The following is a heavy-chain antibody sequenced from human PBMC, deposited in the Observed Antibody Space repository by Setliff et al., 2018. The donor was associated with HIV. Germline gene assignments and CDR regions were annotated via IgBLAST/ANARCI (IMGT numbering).Heavy chain of an antibody. Sequence: PSETLSLTCTVYGGSFSGYYWSWIRQPPGMGLEWIGEINRSGSTNYNPSLKSRVTISVDTSKNQFSLKLSSVTAADTAVYYCARRSGWSLDYWGQGTLVTVSS. D-gene: IGHD6-19*01. CDR2: INRSGST. CDR3: ARRSGWSLDY. CDR1: GGSFSGYY. V-gene: IGHV4-34*01. J-gene: IGHJ4*02.